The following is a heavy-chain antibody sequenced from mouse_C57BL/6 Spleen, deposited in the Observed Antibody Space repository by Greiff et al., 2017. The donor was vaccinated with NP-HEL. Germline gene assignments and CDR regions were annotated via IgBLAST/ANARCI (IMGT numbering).Heavy chain of an antibody. CDR2: IDPENGDT. D-gene: IGHD1-3*01. J-gene: IGHJ4*01. CDR3: TLYSAGAMDY. CDR1: GFNIKDDY. V-gene: IGHV14-4*01. Sequence: EVKLQESGAELVRPGASVKLSCTASGFNIKDDYMHWVKQRPEQGLEWIGWIDPENGDTEYASKFQGKATITADTSSNTAYLQLSSLTSEDTAVYYCTLYSAGAMDYWGQGTSVTVSS.